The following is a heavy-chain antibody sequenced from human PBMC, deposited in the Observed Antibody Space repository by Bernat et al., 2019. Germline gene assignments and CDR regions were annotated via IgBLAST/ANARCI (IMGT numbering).Heavy chain of an antibody. D-gene: IGHD6-13*01. CDR2: IWYDGSNK. V-gene: IGHV3-33*01. CDR1: GFTFSSYG. J-gene: IGHJ6*02. CDR3: ARDPWYSSSWYPTNDGMDV. Sequence: QVQLVESGGGVVQPGRSLRLSCAASGFTFSSYGMHWVRQAPGKGLEWVAVIWYDGSNKYYADSVKGRFTISRDNSKNTLYLQMNSLRAEDTAVYYCARDPWYSSSWYPTNDGMDVWGQGTTVTVSS.